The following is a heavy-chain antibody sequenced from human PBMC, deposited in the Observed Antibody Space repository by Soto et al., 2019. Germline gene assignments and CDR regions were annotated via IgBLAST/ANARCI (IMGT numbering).Heavy chain of an antibody. D-gene: IGHD2-2*01. J-gene: IGHJ4*02. CDR2: IYYSGST. CDR3: ARLRDIVVVPAARFVDY. V-gene: IGHV4-39*01. Sequence: PSETLSLTCTVSGGSISSSSYYWGWIRQPPGKGLEWIGSIYYSGSTYYNPSLKSRVTISVDTSKNQFSLKLSSATAADTAVYYCARLRDIVVVPAARFVDYWGQGTLVTVSS. CDR1: GGSISSSSYY.